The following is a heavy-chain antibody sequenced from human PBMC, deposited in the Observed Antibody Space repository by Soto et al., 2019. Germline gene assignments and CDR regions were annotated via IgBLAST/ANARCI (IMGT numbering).Heavy chain of an antibody. CDR2: ISGSGISI. CDR3: AKYLRDIVLMGRFDY. Sequence: EVQLLESGGGLIQPGESLRLSCAASGFTFSSYAMNWVRQAPGKGLDGVAAISGSGISINYADSVKGRFTISRDNSKNSLYLQMHSLRTEDTAVYYCAKYLRDIVLMGRFDYWGQGTLVTVSS. D-gene: IGHD2-8*01. CDR1: GFTFSSYA. V-gene: IGHV3-23*01. J-gene: IGHJ4*02.